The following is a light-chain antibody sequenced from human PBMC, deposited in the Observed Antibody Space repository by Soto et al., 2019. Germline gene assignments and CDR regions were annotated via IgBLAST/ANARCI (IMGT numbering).Light chain of an antibody. Sequence: QPVLTQPPSASGTPGQRVTISCSGSSSNIGSNTVNWYLQLPGTAPKLLIYSYNQRPSGVPDRFSGSKSGTSASLAISGLQSEDDADYYCAAWDGGLNGYVFGTGTKLTVL. V-gene: IGLV1-44*01. J-gene: IGLJ1*01. CDR1: SSNIGSNT. CDR2: SYN. CDR3: AAWDGGLNGYV.